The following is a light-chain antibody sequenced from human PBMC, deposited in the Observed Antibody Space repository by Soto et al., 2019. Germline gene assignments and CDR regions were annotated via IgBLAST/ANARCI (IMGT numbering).Light chain of an antibody. CDR2: NAS. J-gene: IGKJ5*01. CDR3: QHRSNRPPT. CDR1: HSASSF. Sequence: TLSCRAXHSASSFLSXGQDPRLLIFNASNRATGIPAGFSGSGSGTEFTLTISSLEPENFATYYCQHRSNRPPTFGQGT. V-gene: IGKV3-11*01.